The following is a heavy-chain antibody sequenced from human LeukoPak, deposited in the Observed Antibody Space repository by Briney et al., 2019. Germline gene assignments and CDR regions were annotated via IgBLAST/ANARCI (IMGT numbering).Heavy chain of an antibody. D-gene: IGHD1-14*01. Sequence: GGSLRLSCAASGFTFSSYSMNWVRQAPGKGLEWVSYISSSSSTIYYADSVKGRFTISRDNAKNSLYLQMNSLRAEDTAVYYCACVEPYYYYYMDVWGKGTTVTVSS. J-gene: IGHJ6*03. V-gene: IGHV3-48*01. CDR2: ISSSSSTI. CDR3: ACVEPYYYYYMDV. CDR1: GFTFSSYS.